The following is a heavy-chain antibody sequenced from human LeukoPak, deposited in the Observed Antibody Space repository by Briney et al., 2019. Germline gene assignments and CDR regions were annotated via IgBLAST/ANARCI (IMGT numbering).Heavy chain of an antibody. CDR3: AREELRFDY. J-gene: IGHJ4*02. Sequence: ETLSLTCAVYGGSFSGYYWSWIRQPPGKGLEWVSGINWNGGSTGYADSVKGRFTISRDNAKNSLYLQMNSLRAEDTALYYCAREELRFDYWGQGTLVTVSS. D-gene: IGHD4-23*01. CDR2: INWNGGST. V-gene: IGHV3-20*04. CDR1: GGSFSGYY.